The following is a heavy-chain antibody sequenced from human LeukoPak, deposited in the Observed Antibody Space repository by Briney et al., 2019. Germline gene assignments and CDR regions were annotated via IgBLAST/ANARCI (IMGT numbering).Heavy chain of an antibody. CDR2: ISSSSTYI. CDR3: ARDEVYGEQYYFGY. Sequence: PGGSLRLSCAASGFTFSTYTMNWVRQAPGKGLEWVSSISSSSTYIYYADSVKGRFTISRDNAKNSLYLQMNSLRAEDTAVYYCARDEVYGEQYYFGYWGQGTLVTVPS. CDR1: GFTFSTYT. V-gene: IGHV3-21*01. D-gene: IGHD4/OR15-4a*01. J-gene: IGHJ4*02.